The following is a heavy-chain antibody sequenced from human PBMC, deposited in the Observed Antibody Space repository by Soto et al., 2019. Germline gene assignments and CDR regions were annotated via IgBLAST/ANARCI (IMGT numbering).Heavy chain of an antibody. V-gene: IGHV4-59*01. CDR3: ARAPFRGPADFDY. D-gene: IGHD2-2*01. Sequence: KASETLSLTCTVSGGSISTYYWNWIRQPPGKALEWIGYIYYTGSTSYNPSLKSRVTISVDTSKNQFSLRLNSLTAADTAMYYCARAPFRGPADFDYWGQGTLVTVSS. CDR2: IYYTGST. J-gene: IGHJ4*02. CDR1: GGSISTYY.